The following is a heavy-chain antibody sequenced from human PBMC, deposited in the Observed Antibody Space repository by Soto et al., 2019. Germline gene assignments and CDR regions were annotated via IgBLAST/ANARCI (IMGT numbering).Heavy chain of an antibody. J-gene: IGHJ4*02. CDR3: AKDGLVRGVADN. Sequence: AGSLSLSCSASGFTFSSYAMSWVRKAPGKGLEWVSAISGSGGSTYYADSAKGRFTISRDNSKNTLYLQMNSLRAEDTAVYYCAKDGLVRGVADNWGQGTLVTVSS. D-gene: IGHD3-10*01. V-gene: IGHV3-23*01. CDR1: GFTFSSYA. CDR2: ISGSGGST.